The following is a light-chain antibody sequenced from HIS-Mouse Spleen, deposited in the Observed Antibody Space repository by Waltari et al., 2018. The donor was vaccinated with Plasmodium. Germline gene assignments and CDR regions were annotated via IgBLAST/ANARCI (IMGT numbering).Light chain of an antibody. V-gene: IGKV3-20*01. CDR1: QSVSSSY. J-gene: IGKJ2*01. CDR2: GAS. Sequence: EIVLTQSPGTLSLSPGERATLSCRASQSVSSSYLAWYQQKPGQAPRLLCSGASSRATGIPDRFSGSGSGTDFTRTISRLEPEEFAVYYCQQYGSSPYTFGQGTKLEIK. CDR3: QQYGSSPYT.